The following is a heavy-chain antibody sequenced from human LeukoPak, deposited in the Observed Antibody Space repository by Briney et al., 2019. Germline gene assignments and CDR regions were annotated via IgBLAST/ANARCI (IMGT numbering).Heavy chain of an antibody. CDR2: ISGSGGST. CDR1: GFTFSSYA. D-gene: IGHD5-24*01. V-gene: IGHV3-23*01. CDR3: ARDFREMATIPGPPDY. J-gene: IGHJ4*02. Sequence: GGSLRLSCAVSGFTFSSYAMSWVRPAPGKGLEWVSAISGSGGSTYYADSVQGRFALSRDNSKNTLYLQMNSLRAGDTAVYYCARDFREMATIPGPPDYWGQGTLVTVSS.